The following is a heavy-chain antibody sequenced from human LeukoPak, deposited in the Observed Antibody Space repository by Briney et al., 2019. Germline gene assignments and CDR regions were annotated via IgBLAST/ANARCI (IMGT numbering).Heavy chain of an antibody. Sequence: GGSLRLSCAASGFTFSSYSMNWVRQAPGKGLEWVSSISNSSSYIYYADSVKGRFTISRDNAKNSLYLQMNSLRAEDTAVYYCASVGPAGAHAFDIWGQGTMVTVSS. CDR3: ASVGPAGAHAFDI. J-gene: IGHJ3*02. D-gene: IGHD1-14*01. CDR2: ISNSSSYI. CDR1: GFTFSSYS. V-gene: IGHV3-21*01.